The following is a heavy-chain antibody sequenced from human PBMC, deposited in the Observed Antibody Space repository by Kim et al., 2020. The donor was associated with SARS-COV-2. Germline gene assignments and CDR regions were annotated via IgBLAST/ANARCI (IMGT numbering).Heavy chain of an antibody. Sequence: SETLSLTCTVSGYSISSGYYWGWIRQPPGKGLEWIGSIYHSGSTYYNPSLKSRVTISVDTSKNQFSLKLSSVTAADTAVYYCARSGYSSGWQKVADYWGQGTLVTVSP. CDR2: IYHSGST. V-gene: IGHV4-38-2*02. CDR1: GYSISSGYY. CDR3: ARSGYSSGWQKVADY. D-gene: IGHD6-19*01. J-gene: IGHJ4*02.